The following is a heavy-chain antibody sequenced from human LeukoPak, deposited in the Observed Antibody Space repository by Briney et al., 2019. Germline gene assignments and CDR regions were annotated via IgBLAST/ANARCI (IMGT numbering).Heavy chain of an antibody. CDR2: LSDAGVRI. CDR1: GFTFRNYG. Sequence: RPGGSLRLSCIASGFTFRNYGMSWVRQAPGKGLEWVSGLSDAGVRIFYSDSVKGRFTISRDNSKNTLYLQMDSLGAEDTAVYYCARGRPHGNDYWGQGTLVTVSS. CDR3: ARGRPHGNDY. J-gene: IGHJ4*02. V-gene: IGHV3-23*01. D-gene: IGHD4-23*01.